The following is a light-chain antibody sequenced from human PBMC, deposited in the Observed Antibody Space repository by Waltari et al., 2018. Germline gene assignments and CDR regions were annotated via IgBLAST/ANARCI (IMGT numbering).Light chain of an antibody. Sequence: QSALTQPASVSGSPGQSITISCTGTSGDIGRHNFVSCYQQHPGKAPRLMIFDVSNRPSGVSDRFSGSKSGNAASLTISGLQAEDEADYYCSTYSPSGTPYVFGTGTEVTVL. CDR1: SGDIGRHNF. V-gene: IGLV2-14*03. J-gene: IGLJ1*01. CDR2: DVS. CDR3: STYSPSGTPYV.